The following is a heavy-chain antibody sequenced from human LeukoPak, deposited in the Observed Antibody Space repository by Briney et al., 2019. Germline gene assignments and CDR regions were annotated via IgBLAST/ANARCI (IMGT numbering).Heavy chain of an antibody. J-gene: IGHJ4*02. Sequence: SETLSLTCTVSGGSISSSSYYWGWIRQPPGKGLEWIGSIYYSGSTYYNPSLESRVTISVDTSKNQFSLKLSSVTAADTAVYYCATHYGSGSYYFDYWGQGTLVTVSS. CDR3: ATHYGSGSYYFDY. D-gene: IGHD3-10*01. CDR1: GGSISSSSYY. V-gene: IGHV4-39*01. CDR2: IYYSGST.